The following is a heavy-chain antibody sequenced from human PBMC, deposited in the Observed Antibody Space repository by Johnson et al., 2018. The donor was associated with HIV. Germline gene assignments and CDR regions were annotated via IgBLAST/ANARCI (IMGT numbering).Heavy chain of an antibody. Sequence: QVQLVESGGGVVQPGGSLRLSCAASGFTFSSYGMHWVRQAPGKGLEWVAFIRYDGSNKYYADSVKGRFTISRDNSKNTLYLQMNSLRPEDTALYSCAKCVRGGQNDAFDVWGQGTMVTVSS. V-gene: IGHV3-30*02. J-gene: IGHJ3*01. CDR2: IRYDGSNK. D-gene: IGHD1-26*01. CDR3: AKCVRGGQNDAFDV. CDR1: GFTFSSYG.